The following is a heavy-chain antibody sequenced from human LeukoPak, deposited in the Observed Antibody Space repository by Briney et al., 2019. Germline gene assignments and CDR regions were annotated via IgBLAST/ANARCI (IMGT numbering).Heavy chain of an antibody. CDR1: GFTFSDYY. J-gene: IGHJ6*03. Sequence: GGSLRLSCAASGFTFSDYYMSWIRQAPGKGLEWVSYISSSGSTIYSADSVKGRFTISRDNAKKSLYLQMNSLRSDDTAVYYCARDLRYSSGWSASGMDVWGKGTTVTISS. V-gene: IGHV3-11*01. CDR2: ISSSGSTI. D-gene: IGHD6-19*01. CDR3: ARDLRYSSGWSASGMDV.